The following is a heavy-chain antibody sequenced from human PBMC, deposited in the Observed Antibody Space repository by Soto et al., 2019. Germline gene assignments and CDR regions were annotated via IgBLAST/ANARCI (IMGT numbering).Heavy chain of an antibody. CDR2: ISYDGSNK. J-gene: IGHJ4*02. Sequence: QVQLVESGGGVVQPGRSLRLSCAASGFTFSSYGMHWVRQAPGKGLEWVAVISYDGSNKYYADSVKGRFTISRDNSKNTLYLQMNSLRAEDTAVYYCAKDLAPYYDFWSGEYGIDYWGQGTLVTVSS. CDR1: GFTFSSYG. CDR3: AKDLAPYYDFWSGEYGIDY. D-gene: IGHD3-3*01. V-gene: IGHV3-30*18.